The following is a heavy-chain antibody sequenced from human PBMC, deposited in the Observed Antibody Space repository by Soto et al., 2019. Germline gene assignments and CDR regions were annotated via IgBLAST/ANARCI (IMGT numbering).Heavy chain of an antibody. CDR1: GGSIRSYY. J-gene: IGHJ4*02. CDR2: IYYSGST. CDR3: ARGWGPTFDY. D-gene: IGHD1-26*01. Sequence: QVHLRESGPGLVKPSETLSLTCTVSGGSIRSYYWSWIRQPPGKGLEWIGYIYYSGSTNYNPSLKSRVTISVDTSKNQFSLKLSSVTAADTAVYSCARGWGPTFDYWGQGTLVTVSS. V-gene: IGHV4-59*01.